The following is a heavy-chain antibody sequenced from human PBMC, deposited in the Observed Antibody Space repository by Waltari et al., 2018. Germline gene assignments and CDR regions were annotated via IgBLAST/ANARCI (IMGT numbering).Heavy chain of an antibody. D-gene: IGHD3-16*01. CDR3: ASGGGRPFDY. V-gene: IGHV3-7*01. J-gene: IGHJ4*02. CDR1: GFTFSPTW. Sequence: EVQLVESGGALVQPGGSVRLSCAASGFTFSPTWVCWVRQTPGKGLEWVANIKPDGSEKYYVDSVKGRFTISRDNAKNSLYLQMNSLRAEDTAVYFCASGGGRPFDYWGQGTLVTVSS. CDR2: IKPDGSEK.